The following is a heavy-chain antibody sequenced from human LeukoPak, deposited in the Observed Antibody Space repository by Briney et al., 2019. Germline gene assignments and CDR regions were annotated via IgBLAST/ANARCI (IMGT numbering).Heavy chain of an antibody. V-gene: IGHV4-34*01. CDR3: ARHRGGVSGLRELGYYFDY. CDR1: GGSFSGYY. Sequence: SETLSLTCAVYGGSFSGYYWSWIRQPPGKGLEWIGEINHSGSTNYNPSLKSRVTISVDTSKNQFSLKLSSVTAADTAVYYCARHRGGVSGLRELGYYFDYWGQGTLVTVSS. J-gene: IGHJ4*02. CDR2: INHSGST. D-gene: IGHD1-26*01.